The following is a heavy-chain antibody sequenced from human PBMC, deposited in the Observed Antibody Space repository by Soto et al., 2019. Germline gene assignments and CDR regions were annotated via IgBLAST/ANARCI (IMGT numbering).Heavy chain of an antibody. J-gene: IGHJ6*02. CDR2: IVVGSGNT. V-gene: IGHV1-58*01. CDR1: GFTFTSSA. CDR3: AAGIHSFFSPNYGMDV. Sequence: GASVKVSCKASGFTFTSSAVQWVRQARGQRLEWIGWIVVGSGNTNYAQKFQERVTITRDMSTSTAYMELSSLRSEDTAVYYCAAGIHSFFSPNYGMDVWGQGTTVTVSS.